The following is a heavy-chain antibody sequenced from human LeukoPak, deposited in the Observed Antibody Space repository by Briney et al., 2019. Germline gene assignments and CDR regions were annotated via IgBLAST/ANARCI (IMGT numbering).Heavy chain of an antibody. D-gene: IGHD3-3*01. V-gene: IGHV3-23*01. CDR1: GFTFSSYG. CDR2: IRGSGDIT. Sequence: GGSLRLSCAASGFTFSSYGMSWVRQAPGKGLEWVSGIRGSGDITFYADSVKGRFTISRDNSKNTLYLQMNSLRAEDTAIYYCARDERLLSFLKWGQGTLVTVSS. J-gene: IGHJ4*02. CDR3: ARDERLLSFLK.